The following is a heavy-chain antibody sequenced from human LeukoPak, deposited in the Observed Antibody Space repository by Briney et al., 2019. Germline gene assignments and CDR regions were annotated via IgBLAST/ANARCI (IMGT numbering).Heavy chain of an antibody. CDR1: GFTFSSYG. CDR2: IIGSGSST. CDR3: AKGYYYDSSGYYLYYFDY. V-gene: IGHV3-23*01. Sequence: GGSLRLSCAASGFTFSSYGMSWVRQAPGKGLQWVSVIIGSGSSTYYADSVKGRFTISRDNAKNSLYLQMNSLRAEDTALYYCAKGYYYDSSGYYLYYFDYWGQGTLVTVSS. D-gene: IGHD3-22*01. J-gene: IGHJ4*02.